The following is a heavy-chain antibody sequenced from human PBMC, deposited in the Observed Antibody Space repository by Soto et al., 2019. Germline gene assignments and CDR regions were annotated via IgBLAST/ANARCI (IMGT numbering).Heavy chain of an antibody. CDR1: GGTFSSYA. J-gene: IGHJ4*02. CDR3: AREGRCSGGSCPFDY. D-gene: IGHD2-15*01. Sequence: EASMKVSCKASGGTFSSYAISWVRQAPGQGLEWMGGIIPIFGTANYAQKFQGRVTITADESTSTAYMELSSLRSEDTAAYYCAREGRCSGGSCPFDYWGQGTLVTVSS. CDR2: IIPIFGTA. V-gene: IGHV1-69*13.